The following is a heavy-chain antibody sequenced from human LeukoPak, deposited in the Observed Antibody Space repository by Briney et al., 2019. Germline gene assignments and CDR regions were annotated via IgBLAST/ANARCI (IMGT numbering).Heavy chain of an antibody. V-gene: IGHV4-38-2*01. CDR2: IYHSGST. CDR3: ARNSGSYDVDY. J-gene: IGHJ4*02. CDR1: GYSISSGYY. D-gene: IGHD1-26*01. Sequence: SETLSLTCAVSGYSISSGYYWGWIRQPPGKGLEWIGSIYHSGSTYYNPSLKSRVTISVDTSKNQLSLKLSSVTAADTAVYYCARNSGSYDVDYWGQGTLVTVSS.